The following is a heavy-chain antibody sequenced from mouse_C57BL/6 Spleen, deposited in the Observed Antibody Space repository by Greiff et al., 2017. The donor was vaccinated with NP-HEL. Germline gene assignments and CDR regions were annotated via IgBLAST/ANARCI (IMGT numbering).Heavy chain of an antibody. D-gene: IGHD2-1*01. J-gene: IGHJ4*01. CDR3: ARDYGNYLGAMDY. V-gene: IGHV1-53*01. Sequence: QVQLQQPGTELVKPGASVKLSCKASGYTFTSYWMHWVKQRPGQGLEWIGNINPSNGGTNYNEKFKSKATLHVDKSASTAYMQRSSLTSEDSAVYYCARDYGNYLGAMDYWGQGTSVTVSS. CDR2: INPSNGGT. CDR1: GYTFTSYW.